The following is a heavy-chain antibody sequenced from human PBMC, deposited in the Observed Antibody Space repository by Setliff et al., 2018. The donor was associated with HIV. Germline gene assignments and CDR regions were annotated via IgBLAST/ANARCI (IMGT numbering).Heavy chain of an antibody. D-gene: IGHD3-10*01. CDR3: ARGRHGLGLDV. J-gene: IGHJ4*02. Sequence: PSETLSLTCTVSGGSISSYYWSWIRQPAGKGLEWIGRIYTSESSHYNPSLKSRVTISVDTSKDQFSLKPNSVTAADTAVYYCARGRHGLGLDVWGQGTLVTVSS. CDR1: GGSISSYY. CDR2: IYTSESS. V-gene: IGHV4-4*07.